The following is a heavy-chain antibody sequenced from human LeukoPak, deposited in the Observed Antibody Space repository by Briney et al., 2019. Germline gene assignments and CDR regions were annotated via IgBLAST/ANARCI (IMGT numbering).Heavy chain of an antibody. CDR1: GDSISSGGYY. CDR3: ARDVRVRGVVGYFYQYMDV. J-gene: IGHJ6*03. D-gene: IGHD3-10*01. Sequence: SETLSLTCKVSGDSISSGGYYWGWIRQPPGKGLQWVASIYYSGGTFYNPSLKSRVTISVDTSKNQFSLRLNSMTAAGTAVYYCARDVRVRGVVGYFYQYMDVWGKGTTVTVSS. CDR2: IYYSGGT. V-gene: IGHV4-39*07.